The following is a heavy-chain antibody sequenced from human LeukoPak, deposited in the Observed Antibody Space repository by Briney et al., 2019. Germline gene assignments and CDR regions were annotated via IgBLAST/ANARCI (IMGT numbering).Heavy chain of an antibody. J-gene: IGHJ6*02. Sequence: SETLSLTCIVSGGSIGSSSYYWGWIRQPPGKGLEWIGSIYYGGSTYYNPSLKSRLTISVDTSKNQFSLKLSSVTAADTAVHYCARAPGYYSMDVWGQGTTVTVSS. CDR2: IYYGGST. CDR3: ARAPGYYSMDV. D-gene: IGHD1-14*01. CDR1: GGSIGSSSYY. V-gene: IGHV4-39*02.